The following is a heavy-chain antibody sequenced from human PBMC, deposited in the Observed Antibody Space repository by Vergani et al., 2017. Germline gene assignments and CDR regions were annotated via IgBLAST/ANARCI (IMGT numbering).Heavy chain of an antibody. V-gene: IGHV4-39*01. J-gene: IGHJ4*02. CDR2: IYYSGST. Sequence: QLQLQESGPGLVKPSETLSLTCTVSGGSISSSSYYWGWIRQPPGKGLEWIGSIYYSGSTYYNPSLKSRVTISVDTSKNQFSLKLSPVTAADTAVYYCARHPRGGLRYYYFDYWGQGTLVTVSS. CDR3: ARHPRGGLRYYYFDY. D-gene: IGHD4-17*01. CDR1: GGSISSSSYY.